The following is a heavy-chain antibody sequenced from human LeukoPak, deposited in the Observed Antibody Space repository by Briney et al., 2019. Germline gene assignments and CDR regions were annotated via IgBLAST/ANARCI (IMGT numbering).Heavy chain of an antibody. D-gene: IGHD3-9*01. CDR1: GVTLSGYY. CDR2: IHHSGST. CDR3: ARSGRYFETQ. V-gene: IGHV4-34*01. J-gene: IGHJ4*02. Sequence: SETLSLAPAVYGVTLSGYYWSWVRQPPGKGLEWIGEIHHSGSTNYNASLKSRVTISVDTSKNQFSLKLSSVTAADTAVYYCARSGRYFETQWGQGTLVTVSS.